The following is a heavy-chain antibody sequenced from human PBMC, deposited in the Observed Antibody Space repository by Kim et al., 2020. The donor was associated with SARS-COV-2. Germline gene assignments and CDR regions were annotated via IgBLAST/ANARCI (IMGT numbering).Heavy chain of an antibody. CDR1: GIIFSNYW. CDR2: IKEDGTTK. D-gene: IGHD2-15*01. CDR3: ARDGRTPNWYFDL. J-gene: IGHJ2*01. V-gene: IGHV3-7*01. Sequence: GGSLRLSCEGSGIIFSNYWMAWIRQAPGRGLEWLANIKEDGTTKYYLDSVKGRFTISRDNSRTSLYLQMDSLTVEDTAVYYCARDGRTPNWYFDLWGRGTLVTVSS.